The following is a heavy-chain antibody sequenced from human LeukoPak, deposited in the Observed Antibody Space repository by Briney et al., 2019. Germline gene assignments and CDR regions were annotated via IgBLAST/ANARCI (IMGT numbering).Heavy chain of an antibody. D-gene: IGHD4-17*01. CDR2: VNHSGYT. J-gene: IGHJ4*02. Sequence: PSETLSLTCGVSGTSFSSYYWSWIRQPPGKGLEWIGEVNHSGYTNTNPSLKSRVTISVDTSNNQFSLRLSSVTAADTAVYFCARMTTGHDYWGQGTLVTASS. CDR1: GTSFSSYY. V-gene: IGHV4-34*01. CDR3: ARMTTGHDY.